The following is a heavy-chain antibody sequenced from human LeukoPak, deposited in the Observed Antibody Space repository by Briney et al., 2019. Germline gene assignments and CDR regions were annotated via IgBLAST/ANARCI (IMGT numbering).Heavy chain of an antibody. CDR3: ARGNLLRYFEPQLRPFDY. Sequence: GSSVKVSCKASGYTFTSYGISWVRQAPGQGLEWMGWISAYNGNTNYAQKLQGRVTMTTDTSTSTAYMELRSLRSDDTAVYYCARGNLLRYFEPQLRPFDYWGQGTLVTVSS. CDR2: ISAYNGNT. J-gene: IGHJ4*02. D-gene: IGHD3-9*01. V-gene: IGHV1-18*01. CDR1: GYTFTSYG.